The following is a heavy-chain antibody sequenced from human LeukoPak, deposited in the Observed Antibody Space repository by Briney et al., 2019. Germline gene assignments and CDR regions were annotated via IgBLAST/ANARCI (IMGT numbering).Heavy chain of an antibody. CDR2: IPYDGSNK. D-gene: IGHD1/OR15-1a*01. V-gene: IGHV3-30*18. J-gene: IGHJ4*02. CDR1: GFTFSSYG. Sequence: GGSLRLSCAASGFTFSSYGMHWVRQAPGKGLEWVAVIPYDGSNKYYADSVKGRFTISRDNSKNTLYLQMNSLRAEDTAVYYCAKRPGTPGPFDYWGQGTLVTVSS. CDR3: AKRPGTPGPFDY.